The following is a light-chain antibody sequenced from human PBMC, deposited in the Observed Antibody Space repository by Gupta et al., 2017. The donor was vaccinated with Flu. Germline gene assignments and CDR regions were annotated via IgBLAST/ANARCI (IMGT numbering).Light chain of an antibody. CDR1: QSVGTY. CDR2: DAA. J-gene: IGKJ2*02. CDR3: QKHSNCPPCT. V-gene: IGKV3-11*01. Sequence: EIVLTQSPATLSLSPDERATLSCRASQSVGTYLGWYQQKPGQTPMLLVYDAANRDTGISARFSGSGGEKDVTITIISREQEEFAVYYCQKHSNCPPCTFGQGTMVDI.